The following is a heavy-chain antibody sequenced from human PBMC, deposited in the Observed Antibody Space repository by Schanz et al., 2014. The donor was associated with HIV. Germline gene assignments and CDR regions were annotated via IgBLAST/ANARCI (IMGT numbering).Heavy chain of an antibody. J-gene: IGHJ6*02. D-gene: IGHD3-10*01. CDR2: IWFDGRNK. V-gene: IGHV3-33*01. Sequence: QVQLVESGGGVVQPGRSLRLSCAASGFTFSSYGMHWVRQAPGKGLEWVAVIWFDGRNKYYGDSVKGRFMISRDNSNNTLYLQMNSLRAEDTAVYYCARSGSGMDVWGQGTTVTVSS. CDR1: GFTFSSYG. CDR3: ARSGSGMDV.